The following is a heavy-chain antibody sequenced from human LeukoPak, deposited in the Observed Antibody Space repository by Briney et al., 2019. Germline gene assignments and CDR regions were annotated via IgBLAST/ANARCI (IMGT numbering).Heavy chain of an antibody. Sequence: SETLSLPCTVSGGSISSYYWSWIRQPPGKGLEWIGYIYYSGSTNYNPSLKSRVTISVDTSKNQFSLKLSSVTAADTAVYYCQTAGGDYWGQGTLVTVSS. CDR2: IYYSGST. J-gene: IGHJ4*02. V-gene: IGHV4-59*01. CDR3: QTAGGDY. CDR1: GGSISSYY.